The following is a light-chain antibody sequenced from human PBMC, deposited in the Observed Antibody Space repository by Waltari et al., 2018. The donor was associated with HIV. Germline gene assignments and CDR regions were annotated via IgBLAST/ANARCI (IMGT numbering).Light chain of an antibody. CDR2: WAS. V-gene: IGKV4-1*01. CDR3: QQYYTVPPT. CDR1: RTVLYSSDNQNY. Sequence: DIVMTQSPESLAVSLGERATINCTSSRTVLYSSDNQNYLAWYLQSPGQSPRVLLFWASTRAFGVPNRFSGSGSGTDFSLTLSSLQADDVGIYYCQQYYTVPPTFGGGTKVEI. J-gene: IGKJ4*01.